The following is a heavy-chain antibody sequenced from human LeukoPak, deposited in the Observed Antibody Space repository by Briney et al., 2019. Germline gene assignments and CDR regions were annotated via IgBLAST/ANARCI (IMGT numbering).Heavy chain of an antibody. V-gene: IGHV4-34*01. J-gene: IGHJ5*02. CDR2: INHSGSA. CDR1: GGSLSGSY. Sequence: SETLSLTCAVYGGSLSGSYWSWIRQPPGKGLEWIGEINHSGSANYNPSLKSRVTLSIDKSKNQFSLNVNSVTAADTAVYYCARDWSPTVPAFRFDPWGQGTLVTVSS. D-gene: IGHD2-2*01. CDR3: ARDWSPTVPAFRFDP.